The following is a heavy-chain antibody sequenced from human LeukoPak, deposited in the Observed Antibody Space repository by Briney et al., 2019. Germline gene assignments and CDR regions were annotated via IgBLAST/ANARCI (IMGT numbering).Heavy chain of an antibody. Sequence: GGSLRLSCAASGFTFSNAWMSWVRQAPGRGLEWVSTISGSGGSTYYADSVKGRFTISRDNSKNTLYLQMNSLRAEDTAVYYCAKGSGLTGTFFDYWGQGTLVTVSS. V-gene: IGHV3-23*01. D-gene: IGHD7-27*01. CDR2: ISGSGGST. J-gene: IGHJ4*02. CDR3: AKGSGLTGTFFDY. CDR1: GFTFSNAW.